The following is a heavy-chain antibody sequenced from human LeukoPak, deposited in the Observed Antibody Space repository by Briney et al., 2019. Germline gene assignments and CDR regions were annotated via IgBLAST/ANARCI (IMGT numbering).Heavy chain of an antibody. CDR1: GFTFSSYD. D-gene: IGHD6-13*01. J-gene: IGHJ4*02. V-gene: IGHV3-13*01. CDR3: ARVGLGYSSSWYDY. Sequence: GGSLRLSCAASGFTFSSYDMHWVRQATGKGLEWVSAIGTAGDTYYPGSVKGRFTISRENAKNSLYLQMNSLRAGDTAVYYCARVGLGYSSSWYDYWGQGTLVTVSS. CDR2: IGTAGDT.